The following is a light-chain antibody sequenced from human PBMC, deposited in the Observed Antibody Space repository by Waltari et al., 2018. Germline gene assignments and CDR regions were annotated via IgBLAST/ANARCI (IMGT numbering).Light chain of an antibody. Sequence: QSVLPQPPSASGTPGQRVTISCSGSRSNLGSNYVYWYQQLPGTAPKLLIYRNNQRPSGVPDRFSGSKSGTSASLAISGLRSEDEADYYCAAWDDSLSAVVFGGGTKLTVL. CDR1: RSNLGSNY. CDR3: AAWDDSLSAVV. V-gene: IGLV1-47*01. J-gene: IGLJ2*01. CDR2: RNN.